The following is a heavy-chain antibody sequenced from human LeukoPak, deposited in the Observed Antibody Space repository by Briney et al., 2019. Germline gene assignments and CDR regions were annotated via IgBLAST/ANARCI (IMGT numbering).Heavy chain of an antibody. V-gene: IGHV3-23*01. CDR3: AKVVEVATISPYFDY. D-gene: IGHD5-24*01. J-gene: IGHJ4*02. CDR1: GFTFSSYA. CDR2: ISGSGGST. Sequence: GGSLRLSCAASGFTFSSYAMSWVRQAPGKGLEWVSAISGSGGSTYYADSVKGRFTISRDNSKNTLYLQMNSLRAEDTAVYYCAKVVEVATISPYFDYWGQETLVTVSS.